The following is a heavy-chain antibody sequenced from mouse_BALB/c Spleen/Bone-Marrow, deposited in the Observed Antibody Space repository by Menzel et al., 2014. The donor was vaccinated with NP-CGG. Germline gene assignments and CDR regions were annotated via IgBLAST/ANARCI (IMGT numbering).Heavy chain of an antibody. Sequence: DVKLVESGGGLVKPGGSLKLSCAASGFTFSSYTMSWVRQTPEKRLEWVASISSGGSYTYYPDSVMGRFTISRDNAKNTLYLQMNSLNSEDTAVYYRTREEDYDSLFDYWGQGTALTVSS. CDR1: GFTFSSYT. J-gene: IGHJ2*01. CDR2: ISSGGSYT. CDR3: TREEDYDSLFDY. D-gene: IGHD2-4*01. V-gene: IGHV5-6-4*01.